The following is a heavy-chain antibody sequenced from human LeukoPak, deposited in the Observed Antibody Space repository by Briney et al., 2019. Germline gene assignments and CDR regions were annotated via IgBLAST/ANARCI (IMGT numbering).Heavy chain of an antibody. CDR1: GYTFTGYY. CDR3: ARITMIVTDWFDP. J-gene: IGHJ5*02. Sequence: ASVKVSCKASGYTFTGYYMHWVRQAPGQGLEWMGWINPNSGGTNYAQKFQGRVTMTRDTSISTAYMELSRLRSDDTAVYYCARITMIVTDWFDPWGQGTLVTVSS. V-gene: IGHV1-2*02. D-gene: IGHD3-22*01. CDR2: INPNSGGT.